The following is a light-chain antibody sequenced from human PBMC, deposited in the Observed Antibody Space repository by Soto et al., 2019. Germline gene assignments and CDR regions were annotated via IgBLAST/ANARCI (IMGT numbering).Light chain of an antibody. CDR2: DAS. V-gene: IGKV3-11*01. Sequence: PGERATLSCRASQSVSSYLAWYQQKPGQAPRLLIYDASNRATGIPARFSGSGSGTDFTLTISSLEPEDFAVYYCQQRSNWPLMYTFGQGTKLEIK. CDR3: QQRSNWPLMYT. J-gene: IGKJ2*01. CDR1: QSVSSY.